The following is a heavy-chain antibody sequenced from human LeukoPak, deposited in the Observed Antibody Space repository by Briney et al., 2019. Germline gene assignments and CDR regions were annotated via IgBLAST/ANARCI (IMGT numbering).Heavy chain of an antibody. Sequence: GESLRLSCAASGFTISSYAMNWVRQAPGKGLEWVSGISGSSGSKYYADSVKGRFTISRDNSKNTVYLQMNSLRAEDTAVYYCAKDTSSGWPNWFDPWGQGTLVTVSS. J-gene: IGHJ5*02. D-gene: IGHD6-19*01. CDR1: GFTISSYA. V-gene: IGHV3-23*01. CDR2: ISGSSGSK. CDR3: AKDTSSGWPNWFDP.